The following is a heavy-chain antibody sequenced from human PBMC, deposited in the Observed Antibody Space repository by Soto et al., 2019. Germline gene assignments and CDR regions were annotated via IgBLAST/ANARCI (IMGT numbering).Heavy chain of an antibody. CDR1: ADSVSSVGFH. Sequence: SETLSLTCTLAADSVSSVGFHWAWLRRPPGKGLEGIGYIYNGGSTYYRPSLESRMHMSLGATRNYYCLRPTSVAAADTSVYFCARAPVGSDTISYCDYWGQVKLGTVS. J-gene: IGHJ4*02. CDR2: IYNGGST. CDR3: ARAPVGSDTISYCDY. D-gene: IGHD6-25*01. V-gene: IGHV4-30-4*01.